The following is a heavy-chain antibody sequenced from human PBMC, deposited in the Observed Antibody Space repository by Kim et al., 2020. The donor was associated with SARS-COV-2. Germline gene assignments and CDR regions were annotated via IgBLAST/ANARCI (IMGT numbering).Heavy chain of an antibody. D-gene: IGHD3-22*01. Sequence: DSRKSRFTISRDKSTNTVFLQMSSLRPEDTAVYFCAKDRADYDDTGALDYWGQGTLVIVSA. V-gene: IGHV3-30*02. CDR3: AKDRADYDDTGALDY. J-gene: IGHJ4*02.